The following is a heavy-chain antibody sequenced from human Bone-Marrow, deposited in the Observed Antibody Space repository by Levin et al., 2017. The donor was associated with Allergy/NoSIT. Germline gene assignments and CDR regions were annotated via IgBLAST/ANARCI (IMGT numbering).Heavy chain of an antibody. CDR2: INPDNGDT. D-gene: IGHD3-9*01. CDR3: ARAPIFYSNLLKGEYYYGMDV. V-gene: IGHV1-3*01. CDR1: GYPFTVHG. J-gene: IGHJ6*02. Sequence: ASVKVSCKASGYPFTVHGIHWVRQAPGQSLQWLGWINPDNGDTKYSQNFQGRVTITRDPSATTAYLELSSLRSEDTAVYYCARAPIFYSNLLKGEYYYGMDVWGQGTTVTVSS.